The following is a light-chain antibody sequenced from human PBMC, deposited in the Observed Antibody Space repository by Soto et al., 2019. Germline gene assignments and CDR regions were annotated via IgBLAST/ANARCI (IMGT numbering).Light chain of an antibody. CDR2: AAS. J-gene: IGKJ1*01. Sequence: EVVLTQSPGTVSLSPGERVTLSCRASQSVISNYLAWFQQRPGQAPRLLIYAASSTATGIPDRFSGSGSGTDFNLSISRLEPEDFAVYYCQQYGSSLTWTFGQGTKVEIK. CDR1: QSVISNY. CDR3: QQYGSSLTWT. V-gene: IGKV3-20*01.